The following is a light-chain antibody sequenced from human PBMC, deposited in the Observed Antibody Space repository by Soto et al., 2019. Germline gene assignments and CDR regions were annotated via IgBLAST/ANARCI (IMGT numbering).Light chain of an antibody. J-gene: IGLJ2*01. Sequence: QSVLTQPPSVSAATGQKVTISCSGSSSNIGGNSVSWYQVLPLIAPKLLIYDNKKRHSGIPDRFSGSKSGTSATLGITELQIGDEAEYYCGTWDISLDTVVFGGGTKLTVL. V-gene: IGLV1-51*01. CDR1: SSNIGGNS. CDR3: GTWDISLDTVV. CDR2: DNK.